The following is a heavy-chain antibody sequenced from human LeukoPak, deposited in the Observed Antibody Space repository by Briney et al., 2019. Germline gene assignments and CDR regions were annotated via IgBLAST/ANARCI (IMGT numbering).Heavy chain of an antibody. CDR1: GFTFSSYE. J-gene: IGHJ4*02. CDR3: ARDSQGAVAGTSMGDY. D-gene: IGHD6-19*01. V-gene: IGHV3-48*03. Sequence: GGSLRLSCAASGFTFSSYEMNWVRQAPGKGLEWISYISGSGSTIYYADSVKGRFTISRDNAKNSLYLQMNSLRADDTAVYYCARDSQGAVAGTSMGDYWGQGALVTVSS. CDR2: ISGSGSTI.